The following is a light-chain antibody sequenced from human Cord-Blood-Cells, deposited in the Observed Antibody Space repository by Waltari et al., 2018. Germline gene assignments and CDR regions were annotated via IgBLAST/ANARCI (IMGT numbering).Light chain of an antibody. Sequence: EIVLTQSPATLSLSPGERATLSCRASQRVSSYLAWYQQKPGQAPRLLIYEASTRATGIPARFSGSASGTDFTLTISSLEPGDFAVYYCQQRSNWPPEGTFGQGTKVEIK. J-gene: IGKJ1*01. CDR3: QQRSNWPPEGT. CDR1: QRVSSY. CDR2: EAS. V-gene: IGKV3-11*01.